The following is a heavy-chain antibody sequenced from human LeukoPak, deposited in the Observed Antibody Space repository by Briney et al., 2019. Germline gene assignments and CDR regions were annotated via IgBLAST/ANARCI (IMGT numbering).Heavy chain of an antibody. Sequence: SQTLSLTCTVSGGSISSGGYYWSWIRQPPGKGLEWIGYIYHSGSTYYNPSLKSRVTISVDRSKNQFSLKLSSVTAADTAVYYCARGTWSGYSFDYWGQGTLVTVSS. CDR2: IYHSGST. CDR3: ARGTWSGYSFDY. V-gene: IGHV4-30-2*01. D-gene: IGHD3-3*01. CDR1: GGSISSGGYY. J-gene: IGHJ4*02.